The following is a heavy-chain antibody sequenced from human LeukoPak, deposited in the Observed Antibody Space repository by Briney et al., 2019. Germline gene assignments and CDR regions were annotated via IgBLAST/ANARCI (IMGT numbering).Heavy chain of an antibody. CDR3: ARHSPSGYYYYGMDV. D-gene: IGHD1-26*01. V-gene: IGHV4-59*08. CDR1: GGSISSYY. CDR2: TYYSGST. J-gene: IGHJ6*02. Sequence: KPSETLSLTCTVSGGSISSYYWSWIRQPPGKGLEWLGYTYYSGSTNYNPSLKSRVTISVDTSKNQFSLKLSSVTAADTAVYYCARHSPSGYYYYGMDVWGQGTTVTVSS.